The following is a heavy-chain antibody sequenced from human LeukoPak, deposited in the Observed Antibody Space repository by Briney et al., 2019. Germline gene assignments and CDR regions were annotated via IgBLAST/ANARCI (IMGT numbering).Heavy chain of an antibody. Sequence: PGGSLRLSCAASGFTVSSNHMSWVRQAPGKGLKWVSIIYSGGTTYYADSVKGRFAISRDNSKNTLYLQMNTLRAEDTAVYYCARDADYGGSPDAFDVWSRGTIVTVSS. J-gene: IGHJ3*01. V-gene: IGHV3-53*01. CDR3: ARDADYGGSPDAFDV. CDR1: GFTVSSNH. CDR2: IYSGGTT. D-gene: IGHD4-23*01.